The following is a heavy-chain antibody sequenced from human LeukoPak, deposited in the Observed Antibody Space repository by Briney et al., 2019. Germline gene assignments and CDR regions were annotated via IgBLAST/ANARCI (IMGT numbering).Heavy chain of an antibody. CDR3: ARPSRMYVSGWPFDC. Sequence: SQTLSLTCTVSGGSISSGDYYWSWIRQPPGKGLEWIGYISYSGSAYYNPSLKSRVTISVDTSRNQFSLKLTSVTAADTAVYYCARPSRMYVSGWPFDCWGQGALVTVSS. D-gene: IGHD6-19*01. CDR1: GGSISSGDYY. V-gene: IGHV4-30-4*01. CDR2: ISYSGSA. J-gene: IGHJ4*02.